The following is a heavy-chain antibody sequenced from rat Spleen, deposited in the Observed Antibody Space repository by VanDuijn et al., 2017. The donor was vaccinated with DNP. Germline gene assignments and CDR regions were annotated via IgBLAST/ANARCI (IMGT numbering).Heavy chain of an antibody. CDR1: GFTFSDYN. D-gene: IGHD1-1*01. J-gene: IGHJ1*01. V-gene: IGHV5S10*01. CDR3: ATRGYSGDGNYWYFDF. Sequence: EVQLVESGGGLVQPGRSLKLSCAASGFTFSDYNMAWVRQAPKKGLEWVATIIYDGSRTYYRDSVKGRFTISRDNAKSTLYLQMDSLRSEDTATYYCATRGYSGDGNYWYFDFWGPGTMVTVSS. CDR2: IIYDGSRT.